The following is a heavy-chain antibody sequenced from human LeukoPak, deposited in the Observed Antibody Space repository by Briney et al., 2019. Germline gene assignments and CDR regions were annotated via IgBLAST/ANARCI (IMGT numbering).Heavy chain of an antibody. J-gene: IGHJ4*02. Sequence: GGSLRLSCAASGFTFSRYGMHWVRQAPGKGLEWVAVISYDGSNKYYADSVKGRFTISRDNSKNTLYLQMNSLRAEDTAVYYCAKELRAAEFDYWGQGTLVTVSS. CDR2: ISYDGSNK. V-gene: IGHV3-30*18. CDR1: GFTFSRYG. CDR3: AKELRAAEFDY. D-gene: IGHD6-13*01.